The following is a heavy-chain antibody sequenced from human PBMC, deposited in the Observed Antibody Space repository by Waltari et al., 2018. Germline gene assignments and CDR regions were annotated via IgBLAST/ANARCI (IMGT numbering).Heavy chain of an antibody. CDR1: GGSISSYY. D-gene: IGHD3-16*01. CDR2: IYYSGST. J-gene: IGHJ3*02. CDR3: ARWVLRAFDI. Sequence: QVQLQESGPGLVKPSETLSLTCTVSGGSISSYYWSWIRQPPGKGLEWIGYIYYSGSTNYNPSLKSRGTRSVDTSKNQFSLKLSSVTAADTAVYYCARWVLRAFDIWGQGTMVTVSS. V-gene: IGHV4-59*01.